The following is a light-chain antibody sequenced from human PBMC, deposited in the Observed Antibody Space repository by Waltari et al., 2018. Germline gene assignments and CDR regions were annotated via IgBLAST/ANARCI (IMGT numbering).Light chain of an antibody. CDR1: QDISSY. CDR2: HAS. J-gene: IGKJ1*01. V-gene: IGKV1-27*01. Sequence: DPQLTQSPSSLSASAGDRVTITCRASQDISSYLAWYQQKPGKVPKLLIYHASNLQSGVPSRFSGSGSGTDFTLTISSLQPEDVATYYCQMGQTFGQGTKVEIK. CDR3: QMGQT.